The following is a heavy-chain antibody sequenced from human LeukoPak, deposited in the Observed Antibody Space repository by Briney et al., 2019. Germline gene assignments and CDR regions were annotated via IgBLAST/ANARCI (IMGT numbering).Heavy chain of an antibody. CDR3: ARDLGYCSSTSCSNWFDP. J-gene: IGHJ5*02. Sequence: GGSLRLSCAASGFTFSTFEMNWARQAPGKGLEWVANIKQDGSEKYYVDSVKGRFTISRDNAKNSLYLQMNSLRAEDTAVYYCARDLGYCSSTSCSNWFDPWGQGTLVTVSS. V-gene: IGHV3-7*03. CDR1: GFTFSTFE. CDR2: IKQDGSEK. D-gene: IGHD2-2*01.